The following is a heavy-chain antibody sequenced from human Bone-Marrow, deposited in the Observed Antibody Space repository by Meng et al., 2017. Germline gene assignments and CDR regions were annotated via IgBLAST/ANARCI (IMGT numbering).Heavy chain of an antibody. CDR1: GYTFPDYW. J-gene: IGHJ4*02. Sequence: QVQGGASGAEGKKPGASVKVSCKASGYTFPDYWLHWVRRAPGQGLEWMGRINPKSGGTHYAQRFQGRVTMTGDTSISTAYMELSGLRSDDTAMYYCARDEDISAAGKLFGDYWGQGTLVTVFS. CDR2: INPKSGGT. CDR3: ARDEDISAAGKLFGDY. V-gene: IGHV1-2*06. D-gene: IGHD6-13*01.